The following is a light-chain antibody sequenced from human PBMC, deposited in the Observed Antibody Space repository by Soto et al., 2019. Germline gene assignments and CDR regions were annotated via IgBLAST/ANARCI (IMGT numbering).Light chain of an antibody. V-gene: IGLV2-11*01. CDR2: DGS. J-gene: IGLJ2*01. CDR1: SSVVGGYNY. Sequence: QSALTQPRSVSGSPGQSVTISCTETSSVVGGYNYVSWYQQNPGKAPKLIIYDGSKRPSGVPDRFSGSKSGNAASLTISGLQAEDEADYYCCSYAASYTLIFGGGTKVTVL. CDR3: CSYAASYTLI.